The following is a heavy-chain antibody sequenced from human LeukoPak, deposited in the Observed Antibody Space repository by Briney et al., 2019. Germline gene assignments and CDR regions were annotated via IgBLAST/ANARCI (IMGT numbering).Heavy chain of an antibody. J-gene: IGHJ4*02. CDR2: LYYSGST. CDR1: GGSISSSTFY. Sequence: SETLSLTCTVSGGSISSSTFYWGWIRQPTGKGLEWIGSLYYSGSTYYNPSLKSRVTISVDTSKNQFSLKLSSVTAADTAVYYCASLRVGGGFGEPQRFDNWGQGTVVTVSS. V-gene: IGHV4-39*07. D-gene: IGHD3-10*01. CDR3: ASLRVGGGFGEPQRFDN.